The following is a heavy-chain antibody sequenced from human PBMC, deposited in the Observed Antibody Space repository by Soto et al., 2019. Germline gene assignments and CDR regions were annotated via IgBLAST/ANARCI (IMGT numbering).Heavy chain of an antibody. CDR3: VPKGGGDRILDY. CDR1: GFSLSTSGVG. J-gene: IGHJ4*02. Sequence: QITLKESGPALVKPTQTLTLTCTFSGFSLSTSGVGVGWIRQPPGEALEWLALIYWDDYKHFSPSLESRLTIPQDNSKNRVVLTMTKQDPLDPATYYCVPKGGGDRILDYWGQGTLVTVSS. D-gene: IGHD3-16*01. V-gene: IGHV2-5*02. CDR2: IYWDDYK.